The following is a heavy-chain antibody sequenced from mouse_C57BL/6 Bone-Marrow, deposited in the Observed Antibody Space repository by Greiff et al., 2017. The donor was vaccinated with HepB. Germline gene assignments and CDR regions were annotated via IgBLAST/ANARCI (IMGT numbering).Heavy chain of an antibody. V-gene: IGHV1-50*01. D-gene: IGHD2-4*01. CDR3: ARIYYDSAWFAY. Sequence: VQLQQPGAELVKPGASVKLSCKASGYTFTSYWMQWVKQRPGQGLEWIGEIDPSDSYTNYNQKFKDKATLTVDKSSSTAYMQLSSLTSEDSAVYYCARIYYDSAWFAYWGQGTLVTVSA. J-gene: IGHJ3*01. CDR2: IDPSDSYT. CDR1: GYTFTSYW.